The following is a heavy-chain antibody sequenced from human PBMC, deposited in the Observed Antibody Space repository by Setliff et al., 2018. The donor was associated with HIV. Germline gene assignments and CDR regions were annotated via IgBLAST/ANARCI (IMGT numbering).Heavy chain of an antibody. D-gene: IGHD3-10*01. CDR1: VAPSPVVVTT. CDR2: IKYSGST. J-gene: IGHJ4*02. V-gene: IGHV4-39*01. Sequence: SEPCPSPAMCLVAPSPVVVTTGAGSASPQGGGLEWIGNIKYSGSTFYNPSLKGRVTISIDASRNHFSLKLTSLTATDTAVYFCGSRPPLSSGSGFAYWGQGALVTVSS. CDR3: GSRPPLSSGSGFAY.